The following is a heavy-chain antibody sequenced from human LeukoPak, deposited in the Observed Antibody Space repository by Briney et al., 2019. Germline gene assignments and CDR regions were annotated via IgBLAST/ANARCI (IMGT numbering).Heavy chain of an antibody. V-gene: IGHV5-51*01. CDR2: IYPGDSDT. CDR3: AREYSSSSTYYYYYYMDV. D-gene: IGHD6-6*01. Sequence: GESLKISCKGSGYSFTSYWIGWVRQMPGKGLEWMGIIYPGDSDTRYSPSFQGQVTISADKSISTAYLQWNSLKAPDTAMYYCAREYSSSSTYYYYYYMDVWGKGTTVTVSS. J-gene: IGHJ6*03. CDR1: GYSFTSYW.